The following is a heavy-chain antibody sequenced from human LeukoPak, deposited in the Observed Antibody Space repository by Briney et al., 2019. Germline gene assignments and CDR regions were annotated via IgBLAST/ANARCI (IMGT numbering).Heavy chain of an antibody. V-gene: IGHV1-3*01. Sequence: ASVKVSCKASVYTFTSYAIHWVRQAPGQRLEWMGWINAGNGNTKYSQKFQGRVTITRDTFASTAYMELSSLRSEDTAVYYCARSSLTYYYGSSGYYSNWFDPWGQGTLVTVSS. CDR2: INAGNGNT. CDR3: ARSSLTYYYGSSGYYSNWFDP. D-gene: IGHD3-22*01. CDR1: VYTFTSYA. J-gene: IGHJ5*02.